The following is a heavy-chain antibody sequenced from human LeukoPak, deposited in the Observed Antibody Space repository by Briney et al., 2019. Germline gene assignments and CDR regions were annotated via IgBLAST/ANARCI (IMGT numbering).Heavy chain of an antibody. D-gene: IGHD3-22*01. CDR3: AVYDSSGYYYVSVYDAFDI. CDR2: INPNSGGT. Sequence: ASVKVSCKASGYTLTGYYMHWVRQAPGQGLEWMGWINPNSGGTNYAQKFQGRVTMTRDTSISTAYMELSRLRSDDTAVYYCAVYDSSGYYYVSVYDAFDIWGQGTMVTVSS. V-gene: IGHV1-2*02. J-gene: IGHJ3*02. CDR1: GYTLTGYY.